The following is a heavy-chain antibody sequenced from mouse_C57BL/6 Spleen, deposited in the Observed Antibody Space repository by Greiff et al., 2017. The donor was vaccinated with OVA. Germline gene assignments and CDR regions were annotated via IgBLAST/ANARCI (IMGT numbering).Heavy chain of an antibody. D-gene: IGHD2-2*01. CDR2: IDPNSGGT. CDR1: GYTFTSYW. V-gene: IGHV1-72*01. J-gene: IGHJ4*01. CDR3: ARERNMVTTDYYAMDD. Sequence: QVHVKQPGAELVKPGASVKLSCKASGYTFTSYWMHWVKQRPGRGLEWIGRIDPNSGGTRYNEKFKSKATLTVDKSSSTAYMQLSSLTSEDSAVYYCARERNMVTTDYYAMDDWGQGASVTV.